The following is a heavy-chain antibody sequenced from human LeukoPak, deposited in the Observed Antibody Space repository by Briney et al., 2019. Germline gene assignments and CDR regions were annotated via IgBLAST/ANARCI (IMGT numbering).Heavy chain of an antibody. J-gene: IGHJ5*02. V-gene: IGHV3-23*01. CDR3: VKEGEGHSYAPKTGPPT. D-gene: IGHD5-18*01. CDR1: GFTFGSFP. Sequence: PGGSLRLSCAASGFTFGSFPMTWVRQAPGKGLEWVSTIISGGAPYYADSLKGRFTISRDNSANTVYLQMNNLADEGTAVYYCVKEGEGHSYAPKTGPPTWGQGTLVTVSS. CDR2: IISGGAP.